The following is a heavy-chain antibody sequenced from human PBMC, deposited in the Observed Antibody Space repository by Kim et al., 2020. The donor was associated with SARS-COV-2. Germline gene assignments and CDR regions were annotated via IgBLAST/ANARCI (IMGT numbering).Heavy chain of an antibody. J-gene: IGHJ4*02. CDR2: ST. Sequence: STNYNPSLKSRVTISVDTSKNQFSLKLSSVTAADTAVYYCARDRSGGNDYWGQGTLVTVSS. V-gene: IGHV4-34*01. CDR3: ARDRSGGNDY. D-gene: IGHD1-26*01.